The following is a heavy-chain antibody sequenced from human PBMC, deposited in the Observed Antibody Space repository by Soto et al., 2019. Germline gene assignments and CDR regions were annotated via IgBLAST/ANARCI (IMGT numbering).Heavy chain of an antibody. CDR1: GFTFSSYA. J-gene: IGHJ5*02. CDR2: ISYDGSNI. Sequence: QVQLVESGGGVVQPGRSLRLSCAASGFTFSSYAMHWVRQAPGKGLEWVSVISYDGSNIYYVDSVRGRFTISRDNSKNTVFLQMNSLRPEDTAVYYCARVADDSGYDRQRFDPWGQGTLVIVSS. V-gene: IGHV3-30-3*01. CDR3: ARVADDSGYDRQRFDP. D-gene: IGHD5-12*01.